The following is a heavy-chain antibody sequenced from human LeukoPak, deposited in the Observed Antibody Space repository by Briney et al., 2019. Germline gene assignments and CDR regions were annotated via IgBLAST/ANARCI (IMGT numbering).Heavy chain of an antibody. CDR2: ISAYDGNA. CDR3: ARDCRSCSDNMYYFDY. D-gene: IGHD2-15*01. CDR1: GYTFTNYG. Sequence: GASVKVSCKASGYTFTNYGISWVRQAPGQGLEWMAWISAYDGNANYAQKLQGRVTMTTDTSTSTAYMELRSLRSDDTAMCYCARDCRSCSDNMYYFDYWGQGTLVTVSS. V-gene: IGHV1-18*01. J-gene: IGHJ4*02.